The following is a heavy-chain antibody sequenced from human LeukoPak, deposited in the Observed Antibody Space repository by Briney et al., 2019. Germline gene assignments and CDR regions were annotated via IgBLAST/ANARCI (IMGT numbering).Heavy chain of an antibody. CDR1: GFSVSVNY. J-gene: IGHJ4*02. D-gene: IGHD6-13*01. Sequence: GGSLRLSCAASGFSVSVNYMSWVRQAPGKGLEWVTLISYDGYDQSYADSVRGRFTISRDNSKNTLYLQMDSLRTEDTAVYYCARDFFPIVDSSWYEIGYWGQGTLVTVSS. V-gene: IGHV3-30-3*01. CDR2: ISYDGYDQ. CDR3: ARDFFPIVDSSWYEIGY.